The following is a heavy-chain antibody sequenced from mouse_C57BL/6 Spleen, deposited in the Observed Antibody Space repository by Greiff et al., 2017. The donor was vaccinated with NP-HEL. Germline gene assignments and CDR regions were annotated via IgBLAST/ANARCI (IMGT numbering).Heavy chain of an antibody. V-gene: IGHV5-17*01. J-gene: IGHJ2*01. D-gene: IGHD1-1*02. CDR1: GFTFSDYG. CDR3: AKEGGYYFDY. Sequence: DVHLVESGGGLVKPGGSLKLSCAASGFTFSDYGMHWVRQAPEKGLEWVAYISSGSSTIYYADTVKGRFTISRDNAKNTLFLQMTSLRSEDTAMYYCAKEGGYYFDYWGQGTTLTVSS. CDR2: ISSGSSTI.